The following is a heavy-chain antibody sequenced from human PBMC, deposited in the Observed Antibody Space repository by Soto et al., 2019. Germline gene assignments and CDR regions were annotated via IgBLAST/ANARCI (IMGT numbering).Heavy chain of an antibody. V-gene: IGHV4-34*01. CDR3: ARMGGTNRFRARNWFDP. Sequence: SETLSLTCAVYGGSFSGYYWSWIRQPPGKGLEWIGEINHSGSTNYNPSLKSRVTISVDTSKNQFSLKLTSVTAADTAVYYCARMGGTNRFRARNWFDPWGQGTLVTVSS. D-gene: IGHD1-7*01. CDR1: GGSFSGYY. CDR2: INHSGST. J-gene: IGHJ5*02.